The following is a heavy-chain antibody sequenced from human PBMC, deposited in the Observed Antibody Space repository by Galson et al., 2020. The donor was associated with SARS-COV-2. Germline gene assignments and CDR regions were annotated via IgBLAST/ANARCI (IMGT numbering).Heavy chain of an antibody. Sequence: GGSLRLSCAASGLTFSSYGLHWVRQAPGKGLEWVAFISYDGSNKNLADSVRGRFTISRHNFENTLSLQMNSLRPEDTAVYYCAREDQSLHGGRRDDWGQGATVTVSS. CDR1: GLTFSSYG. V-gene: IGHV3-30*03. CDR2: ISYDGSNK. D-gene: IGHD2-15*01. CDR3: AREDQSLHGGRRDD. J-gene: IGHJ6*02.